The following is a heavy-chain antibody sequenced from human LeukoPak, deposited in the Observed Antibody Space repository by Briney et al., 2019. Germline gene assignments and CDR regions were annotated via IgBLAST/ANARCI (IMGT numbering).Heavy chain of an antibody. CDR3: AIGAGIFYFDY. V-gene: IGHV5-51*01. CDR2: IYPGDSDT. CDR1: GYIFPTYW. Sequence: GESLKISCKGSGYIFPTYWIGWVRQMSGKGLEWMGSIYPGDSDTKYSPSFQGQVSISVDKSISTAYLQWSSLKASDSAMYYCAIGAGIFYFDYWGQGTLVTVSS. J-gene: IGHJ4*02. D-gene: IGHD2/OR15-2a*01.